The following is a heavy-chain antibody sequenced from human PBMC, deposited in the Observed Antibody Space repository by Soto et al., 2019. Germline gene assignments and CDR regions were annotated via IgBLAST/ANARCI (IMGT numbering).Heavy chain of an antibody. D-gene: IGHD6-13*01. Sequence: ASVKVSCKASGYTFTSYGISWVRQAPGQGLEWMGWISAYNGNTNYAQKLQGRVTMTTDTSTSKAYMELRSLRSDDTAVYYCARARAGYSSSWYGYWGQGTLVTVSS. V-gene: IGHV1-18*01. CDR2: ISAYNGNT. CDR1: GYTFTSYG. CDR3: ARARAGYSSSWYGY. J-gene: IGHJ4*02.